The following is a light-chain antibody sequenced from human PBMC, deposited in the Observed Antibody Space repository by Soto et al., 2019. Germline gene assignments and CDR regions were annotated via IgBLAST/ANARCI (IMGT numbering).Light chain of an antibody. CDR3: AAWDDSLQSWV. CDR1: NSNIGSHT. CDR2: TDN. Sequence: QSVLTQPPSASGTPGQRVTISCSGSNSNIGSHTVNWYQQLPGTAPKLLIYTDNQRPSGVPDRFSDSKSGTSASLAISGLQSEDEADYYCAAWDDSLQSWVFGGGTKLTAL. V-gene: IGLV1-44*01. J-gene: IGLJ3*02.